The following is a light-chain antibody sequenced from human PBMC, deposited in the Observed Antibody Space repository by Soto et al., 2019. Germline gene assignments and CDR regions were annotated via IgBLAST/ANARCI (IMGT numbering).Light chain of an antibody. CDR1: ASNVGSTY. V-gene: IGLV1-47*01. CDR2: KNN. Sequence: QSVLTQPPSASGTPGQRVSISSSGSASNVGSTYVFWYQQVPGTAPTLLIYKNNQRPSGVSDRFSGSKSGTSASLAISGLRVDDEADYYCASWDNDLNGPIFGGGTKLTVL. CDR3: ASWDNDLNGPI. J-gene: IGLJ2*01.